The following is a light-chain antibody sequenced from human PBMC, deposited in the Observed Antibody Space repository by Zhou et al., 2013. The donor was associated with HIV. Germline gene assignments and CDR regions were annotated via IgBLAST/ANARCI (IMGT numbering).Light chain of an antibody. J-gene: IGKJ2*01. CDR2: DAS. V-gene: IGKV3-11*01. CDR1: QSVSTY. CDR3: QQYGSGYT. Sequence: EIVLTQSPATLSLSPGERATLSCRASQSVSTYLAWYQQRPGEAPRLLIYDASDRATGIPARFSGSGSGTDFTLTISRLEPEDFAVYYCQQYGSGYTFGQGTKLEIK.